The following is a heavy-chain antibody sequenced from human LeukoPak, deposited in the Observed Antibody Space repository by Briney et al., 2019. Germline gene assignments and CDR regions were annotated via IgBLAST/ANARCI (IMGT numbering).Heavy chain of an antibody. V-gene: IGHV1-2*02. CDR3: ARASDAYYYDSSGYYSALYFDY. Sequence: ASVEVSCKASGYTFTGYYMHWVRQAPGQGLEWMGWINPNSGGTNYAQKFQGRVTMTRDTSISTAYMELSRLRSDDTAVYYCARASDAYYYDSSGYYSALYFDYWGQGTLVTAPS. CDR2: INPNSGGT. J-gene: IGHJ4*02. CDR1: GYTFTGYY. D-gene: IGHD3-22*01.